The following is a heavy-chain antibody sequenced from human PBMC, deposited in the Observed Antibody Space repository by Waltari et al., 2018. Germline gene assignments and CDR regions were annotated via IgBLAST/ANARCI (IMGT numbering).Heavy chain of an antibody. D-gene: IGHD3-16*01. CDR2: IYHSGST. CDR3: ARLGDAQRNNDAFDI. J-gene: IGHJ3*02. Sequence: QLQLQESGSGLVKPSQTLSLTCAVSGGSISSDGYSWSWIRQPPGEGLEWIGYIYHSGSTHSIPSLSSRVTISVDRSKNQFSLKLSSVTAADTAVYYCARLGDAQRNNDAFDIWGQGTMVTVSS. V-gene: IGHV4-30-2*01. CDR1: GGSISSDGYS.